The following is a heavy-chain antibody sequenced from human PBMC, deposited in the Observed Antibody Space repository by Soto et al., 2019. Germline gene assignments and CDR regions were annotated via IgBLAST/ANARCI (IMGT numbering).Heavy chain of an antibody. CDR2: INHSGST. CDR3: ARGAARYCSSTSCLGRRVNWFDP. J-gene: IGHJ5*02. Sequence: QVQLQQWGAGLLKPSETLSLTCAVYGGSFSGYYWSWIRQPPGKGLEWIGEINHSGSTNYNPSLKSRVTISVDTSKNQFSLTLSSVTAADTAVYYCARGAARYCSSTSCLGRRVNWFDPWGQGTLVTVSS. CDR1: GGSFSGYY. D-gene: IGHD2-2*01. V-gene: IGHV4-34*01.